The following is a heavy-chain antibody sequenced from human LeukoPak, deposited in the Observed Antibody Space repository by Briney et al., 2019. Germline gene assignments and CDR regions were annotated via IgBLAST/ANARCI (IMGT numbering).Heavy chain of an antibody. D-gene: IGHD3-22*01. Sequence: ASVKVSCKASGYTFTSYAMHWVRQAPGQRLEWMGWINAGNGNTKYSQKFQGRVTITRDTSASTAYMELSSLRSEDTAVYYCARDRGRGLRYYDSSGYYSLDAFDIWGQGTMVTVSS. CDR1: GYTFTSYA. CDR3: ARDRGRGLRYYDSSGYYSLDAFDI. J-gene: IGHJ3*02. V-gene: IGHV1-3*01. CDR2: INAGNGNT.